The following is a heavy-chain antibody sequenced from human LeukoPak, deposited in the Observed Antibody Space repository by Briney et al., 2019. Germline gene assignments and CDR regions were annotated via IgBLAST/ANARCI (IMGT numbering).Heavy chain of an antibody. V-gene: IGHV3-66*02. CDR1: DFTVSSNY. Sequence: GGSLRLSCAASDFTVSSNYMNWVRQAPGKGLEWVSVIYSGGSTYYADSVKGRFTISRDNSKNTLYLQMNSLRAEDTAVYYCARVNAPFWSGSMDVWGKGTTVTVSS. CDR2: IYSGGST. CDR3: ARVNAPFWSGSMDV. J-gene: IGHJ6*03. D-gene: IGHD3-3*01.